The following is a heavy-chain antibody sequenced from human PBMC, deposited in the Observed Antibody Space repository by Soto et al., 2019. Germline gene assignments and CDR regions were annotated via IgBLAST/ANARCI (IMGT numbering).Heavy chain of an antibody. J-gene: IGHJ4*02. CDR1: GFTFSSYS. Sequence: PGGSLRLSCAASGFTFSSYSMNWVRQAPGKGLEWVSYISSSSSTIYYADSVKGRFTISRDNAKNSLYLQMNSLRDEDTAVYYCAREGRTRYYDILTGYQFHEFDYWGQGTLVTVSS. CDR2: ISSSSSTI. V-gene: IGHV3-48*02. CDR3: AREGRTRYYDILTGYQFHEFDY. D-gene: IGHD3-9*01.